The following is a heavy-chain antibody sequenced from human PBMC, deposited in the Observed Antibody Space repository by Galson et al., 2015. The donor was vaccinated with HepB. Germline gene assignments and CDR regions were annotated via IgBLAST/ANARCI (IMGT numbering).Heavy chain of an antibody. CDR2: ISSSGSTI. CDR1: GFTFSSYE. CDR3: AREVGYSSSWYVGRRGVP. Sequence: SLRLSCAASGFTFSSYEMNWVRQAPGKGLEWVSYISSSGSTIYYADSVKGRFTISRDNAKNSLYLQMNSLRAEDTAVYYCAREVGYSSSWYVGRRGVPWGQGTLVTVSS. V-gene: IGHV3-48*03. D-gene: IGHD6-13*01. J-gene: IGHJ5*02.